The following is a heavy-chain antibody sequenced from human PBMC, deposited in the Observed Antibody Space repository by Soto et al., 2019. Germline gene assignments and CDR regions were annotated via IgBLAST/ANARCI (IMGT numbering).Heavy chain of an antibody. Sequence: SWGFVQLSSVASVFTFSDSYMSWIRQAPGKGRECVSYITSRGPTMSYADSVKGRFTISRDNARNSLYLQGNSLGVEDTAVYYCARDRSDPRTNGFDSWGQVTMVTVSS. D-gene: IGHD3-16*02. CDR2: ITSRGPTM. J-gene: IGHJ3*02. CDR1: VFTFSDSY. V-gene: IGHV3-11*01. CDR3: ARDRSDPRTNGFDS.